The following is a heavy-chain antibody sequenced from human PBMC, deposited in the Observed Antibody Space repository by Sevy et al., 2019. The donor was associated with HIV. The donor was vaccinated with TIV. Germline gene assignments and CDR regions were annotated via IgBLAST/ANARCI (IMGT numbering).Heavy chain of an antibody. J-gene: IGHJ4*02. CDR1: GFTFSSYS. CDR2: ISSGSSTI. CDR3: ARERGGRELTPSGRHYDY. V-gene: IGHV3-48*02. Sequence: GGSLRLSCAASGFTFSSYSMNWVRQAPGKGLEWVSYISSGSSTIYYADSVKGRFTISRDNAKNSLYLQMNSLRDEDTAVYYCARERGGRELTPSGRHYDYWGQGTLVTVSS. D-gene: IGHD1-26*01.